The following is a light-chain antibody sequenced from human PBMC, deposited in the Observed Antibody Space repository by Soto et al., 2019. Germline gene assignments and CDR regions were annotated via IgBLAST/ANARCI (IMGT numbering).Light chain of an antibody. V-gene: IGKV1-39*01. CDR3: QQSYSTTWT. J-gene: IGKJ1*01. CDR1: QGISTY. Sequence: DIQMTQSPSSLSASVGDRVTITCRASQGISTYLNWYQQKPGKAPKLLIYAASSLQSGVPSRFSGSGSETDFTLTISSLQPEDFATYSCQQSYSTTWTFGQGTKVEIQ. CDR2: AAS.